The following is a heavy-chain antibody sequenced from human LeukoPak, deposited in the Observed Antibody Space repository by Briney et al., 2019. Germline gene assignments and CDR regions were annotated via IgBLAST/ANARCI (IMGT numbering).Heavy chain of an antibody. Sequence: PGRSLRLSCAASGFTFDDYAVHWVRQAPGKGLEWVSGISWNSGSIGYADSVKGRFTISRDNSNNTLYLQMNSLRAEDTAVYYCANGYCSGGSCYGVYYYYYMDVWGKGTTVTISS. D-gene: IGHD2-15*01. CDR1: GFTFDDYA. J-gene: IGHJ6*03. CDR3: ANGYCSGGSCYGVYYYYYMDV. CDR2: ISWNSGSI. V-gene: IGHV3-9*01.